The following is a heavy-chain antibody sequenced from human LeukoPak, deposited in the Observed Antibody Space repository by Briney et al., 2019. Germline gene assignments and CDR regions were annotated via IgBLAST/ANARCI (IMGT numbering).Heavy chain of an antibody. CDR3: ARYQNLYDSSGYDAFDI. V-gene: IGHV1-46*01. Sequence: ASVKVSCKASGYTFTSYYMHWVRQAPGQGLEWMGIINPSGGSTSYAQKFQGRVTMTRDTSTSPVYMELSSLRSEYTAVYYCARYQNLYDSSGYDAFDIWGQGTMVTVSS. D-gene: IGHD3-22*01. CDR2: INPSGGST. J-gene: IGHJ3*02. CDR1: GYTFTSYY.